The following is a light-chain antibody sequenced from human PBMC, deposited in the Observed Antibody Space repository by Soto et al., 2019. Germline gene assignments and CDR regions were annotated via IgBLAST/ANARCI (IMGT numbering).Light chain of an antibody. J-gene: IGKJ1*01. V-gene: IGKV1-5*01. CDR2: AAS. Sequence: DIQMTQSPSTLSGSVGDRVTITCRASQTISIWLAWYQQKPGKAPKLLIYAASTLQSGVPSRFSGSGSGTEFTLTISSLQPDDFATYYCQHYNSYSEAFGQGTKVDIK. CDR3: QHYNSYSEA. CDR1: QTISIW.